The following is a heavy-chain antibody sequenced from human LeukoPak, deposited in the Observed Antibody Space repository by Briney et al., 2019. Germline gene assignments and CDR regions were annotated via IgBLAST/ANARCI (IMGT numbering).Heavy chain of an antibody. CDR2: ISSSSSTI. CDR3: ARDPGYYYDSSGYYPYAFDI. CDR1: GFTFSSYS. Sequence: GGSLRLSCAASGFTFSSYSMNWVRQAPGKGLEWVSYISSSSSTIYYADSVKGRFTISRDNAKNSLYLQMNSLRAEDTAVYYCARDPGYYYDSSGYYPYAFDIWGQGTMVTVSS. V-gene: IGHV3-48*01. D-gene: IGHD3-22*01. J-gene: IGHJ3*02.